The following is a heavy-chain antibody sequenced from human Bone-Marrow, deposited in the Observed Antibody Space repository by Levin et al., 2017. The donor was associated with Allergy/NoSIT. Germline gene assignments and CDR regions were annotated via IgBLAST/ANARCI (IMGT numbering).Heavy chain of an antibody. CDR1: GGSISSSSYY. J-gene: IGHJ6*02. Sequence: SCTVSGGSISSSSYYWGWIRQPPGKGLEWIGSIYYSGSTYYNPSLKSRVTISVDTSKNQFSLKLSSVTAADTAVYYCALRGGGHYYYYGMDVWGQGTTVTVSS. CDR3: ALRGGGHYYYYGMDV. V-gene: IGHV4-39*01. D-gene: IGHD3-10*01. CDR2: IYYSGST.